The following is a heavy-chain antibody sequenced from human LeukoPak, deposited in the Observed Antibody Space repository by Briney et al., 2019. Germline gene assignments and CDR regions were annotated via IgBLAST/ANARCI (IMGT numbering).Heavy chain of an antibody. V-gene: IGHV3-66*01. D-gene: IGHD3-10*01. CDR1: AFTFRTYS. CDR3: AREVAGSFDY. CDR2: IYSGGST. J-gene: IGHJ4*02. Sequence: GGSLRLSCVASAFTFRTYSMHWVRQAPGKGLEWVSVIYSGGSTYYADSVKGRFTISRDNSKNTLYLQMNSLRAEYTAVYYCAREVAGSFDYWGQGTLVTVSS.